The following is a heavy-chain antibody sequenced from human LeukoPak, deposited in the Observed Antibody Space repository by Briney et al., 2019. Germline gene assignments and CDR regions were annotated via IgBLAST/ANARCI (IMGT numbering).Heavy chain of an antibody. CDR3: ARHTLYGSGSYYVYYFDY. D-gene: IGHD3-10*01. Sequence: ASVKVSCKASGYTFTGYYMHWVRQAPGQGLEWMGWINPNSGGTNYAQKFQGRVTMARDTSISTAYMELSRLRSDDTAVYYCARHTLYGSGSYYVYYFDYWGQGTLVTVSS. J-gene: IGHJ4*02. CDR2: INPNSGGT. CDR1: GYTFTGYY. V-gene: IGHV1-2*02.